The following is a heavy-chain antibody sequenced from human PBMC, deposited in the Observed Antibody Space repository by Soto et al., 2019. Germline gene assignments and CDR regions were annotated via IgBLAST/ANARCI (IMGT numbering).Heavy chain of an antibody. CDR1: GFNFDNV. V-gene: IGHV3-23*01. CDR3: ARDDWSYGVPIDY. Sequence: PGGSLRLSCAASGFNFDNVMTWVRQAPGKGLDWVSTISGSGSRRYYADSVKGRFTVSRDNSKNTLYLQMNSLRVDDTAVYYCARDDWSYGVPIDYWGQGNLVTVSS. J-gene: IGHJ4*02. D-gene: IGHD5-18*01. CDR2: ISGSGSRR.